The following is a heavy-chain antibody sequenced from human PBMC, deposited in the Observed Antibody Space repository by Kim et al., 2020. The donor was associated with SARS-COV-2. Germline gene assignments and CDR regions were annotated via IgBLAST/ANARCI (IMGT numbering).Heavy chain of an antibody. Sequence: SETLSLTCTVSGGSISSSSYYWGWIRQPPGKGLEWIGSMYYTGSTYYNPSLKSRVTISVDTSKNQFSLKLSSVTAADTAVYYCARGWRMIAFGGVTSDAFDIWGQGTMVTVSS. CDR1: GGSISSSSYY. V-gene: IGHV4-39*07. CDR3: ARGWRMIAFGGVTSDAFDI. J-gene: IGHJ3*02. D-gene: IGHD3-16*01. CDR2: MYYTGST.